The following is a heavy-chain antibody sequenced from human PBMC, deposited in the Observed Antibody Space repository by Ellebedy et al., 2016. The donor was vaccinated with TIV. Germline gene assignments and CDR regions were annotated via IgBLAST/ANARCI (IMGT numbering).Heavy chain of an antibody. D-gene: IGHD3-16*01. CDR2: IFHTGRT. J-gene: IGHJ4*02. CDR1: GVSVSNNDW. CDR3: AREGYGLGSYDS. V-gene: IGHV4-4*02. Sequence: SETLSLXCTVSGVSVSNNDWWSWVRQSPGNGLEWIGDIFHTGRTNYNPSLKSRATISVEKSKNQFSLILTSVTAADTAVYYCAREGYGLGSYDSWGQGTLVTVSS.